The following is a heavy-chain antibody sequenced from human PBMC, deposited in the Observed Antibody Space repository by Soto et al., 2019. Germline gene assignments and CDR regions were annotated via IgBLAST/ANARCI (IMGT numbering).Heavy chain of an antibody. Sequence: SETLSLTCTVSGGSVSSGSYYWTWIRQPPGKGLEWLGYIYYSGSTNYNPSLKSRVTISLDTSNNQFSLRLSSVTAADTAVYYCATTFCSTTSCQAHDMDVWGQGTTVTVSS. J-gene: IGHJ6*02. CDR1: GGSVSSGSYY. CDR2: IYYSGST. V-gene: IGHV4-61*01. CDR3: ATTFCSTTSCQAHDMDV. D-gene: IGHD2-2*01.